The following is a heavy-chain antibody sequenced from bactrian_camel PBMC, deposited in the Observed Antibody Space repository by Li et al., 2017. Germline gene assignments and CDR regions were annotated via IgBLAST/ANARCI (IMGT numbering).Heavy chain of an antibody. Sequence: QLVESGGGLVQPGGSLRLSCAASGFSFSSYYMDWVRQAPGKGLEWVSLSNKGGGKTYYADSVKGRFTISRDNAKNTLYLQMDSLKPEDTAMYYCAARSFGGTWCERVSEYHYWGQGTQVTVS. CDR2: SNKGGGKT. J-gene: IGHJ4*01. CDR1: GFSFSSYY. D-gene: IGHD7*01. V-gene: IGHV3S28*01. CDR3: AARSFGGTWCERVSEYHY.